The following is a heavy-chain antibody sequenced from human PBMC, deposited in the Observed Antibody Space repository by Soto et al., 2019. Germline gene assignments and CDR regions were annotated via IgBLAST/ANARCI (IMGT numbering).Heavy chain of an antibody. CDR2: IYPGDSDT. D-gene: IGHD4-17*01. J-gene: IGHJ4*02. CDR1: GYSFTSYW. V-gene: IGHV5-51*01. CDR3: ARKIRGYGDYEVDY. Sequence: EVQLVQSGAEVKKPGESLKISCKGSGYSFTSYWIGCVRQMTGKGLEWMGIIYPGDSDTRYSASFQGQVTISTDKSIITAYLQWSSLKASDTARDYCARKIRGYGDYEVDYWGQSALGTVFS.